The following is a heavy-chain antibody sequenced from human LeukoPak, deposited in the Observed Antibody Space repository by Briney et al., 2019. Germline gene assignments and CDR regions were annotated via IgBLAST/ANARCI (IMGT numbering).Heavy chain of an antibody. CDR1: GFTFSKYW. J-gene: IGHJ4*02. CDR3: AGHGGTGYSSSWYFC. CDR2: INQDGGEK. D-gene: IGHD6-13*01. Sequence: GGSLRLSCAASGFTFSKYWMSWVRHAPGKGLEWVANINQDGGEKHYVDSVKGRFTISRDNAKNTLYLQMNSLRAEDTAVYYCAGHGGTGYSSSWYFCWGQGTLVTVSS. V-gene: IGHV3-7*02.